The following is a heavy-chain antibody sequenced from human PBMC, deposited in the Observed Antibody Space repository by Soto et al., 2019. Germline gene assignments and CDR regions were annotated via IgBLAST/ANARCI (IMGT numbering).Heavy chain of an antibody. D-gene: IGHD2-8*02. J-gene: IGHJ6*02. CDR2: ISGYNGNT. Sequence: QVRLVQSGSEVKKLGASVKVSCKSSDNTFTHYGINWVRQAPGQGFEWMGWISGYNGNTKYAQKFQDRVTMTADTSTRTAFMEVRSLTSDDTGVYFCAATGGNYFGLGVWGQGTTVTVSS. CDR1: DNTFTHYG. V-gene: IGHV1-18*01. CDR3: AATGGNYFGLGV.